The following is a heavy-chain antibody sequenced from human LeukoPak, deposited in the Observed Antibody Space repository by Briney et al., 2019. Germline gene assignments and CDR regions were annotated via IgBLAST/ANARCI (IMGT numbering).Heavy chain of an antibody. J-gene: IGHJ4*02. CDR3: ARAVDQDFDY. D-gene: IGHD5-12*01. CDR2: IKPSDGST. Sequence: ASMKVPCKASGFIFTNYFMHWVRQAPGQGLEWMGMIKPSDGSTRYAQWFQDRVTMTSDTSTTTLYMELSSLRAEDTAVYYCARAVDQDFDYWGQGTLVTVSS. V-gene: IGHV1-46*01. CDR1: GFIFTNYF.